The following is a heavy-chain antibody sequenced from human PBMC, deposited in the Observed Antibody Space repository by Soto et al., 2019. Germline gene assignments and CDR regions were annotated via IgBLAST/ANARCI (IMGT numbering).Heavy chain of an antibody. CDR2: INAANGDT. V-gene: IGHV1-3*01. CDR1: GYTFTSYG. J-gene: IGHJ5*02. D-gene: IGHD6-13*01. CDR3: VRRHVSATGIDWFDP. Sequence: GASVKVSCKASGYTFTSYGIHWVRQAPGQRLEWMGWINAANGDTKYSPKFQGRVTITRDTSASTAYMELSSLRSEDTAVYYCVRRHVSATGIDWFDPSGQGTLV.